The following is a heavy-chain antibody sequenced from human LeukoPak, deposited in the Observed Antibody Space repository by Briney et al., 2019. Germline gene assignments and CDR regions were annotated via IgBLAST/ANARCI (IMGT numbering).Heavy chain of an antibody. V-gene: IGHV4-59*08. D-gene: IGHD2-2*01. CDR2: IYYSGST. CDR1: GGSISSYY. Sequence: PSETLSLTCTVSGGSISSYYWSWIRQPPGKGLEWIGYIYYSGSTNYNPSLKSRVTISVDTSKNQFSLKLSSVTAADTAVYYCARHNQLRGGYFDYWGQGTLVTVSS. J-gene: IGHJ4*02. CDR3: ARHNQLRGGYFDY.